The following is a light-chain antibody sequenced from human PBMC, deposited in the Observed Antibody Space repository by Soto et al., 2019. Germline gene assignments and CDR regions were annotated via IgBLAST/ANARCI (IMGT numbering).Light chain of an antibody. CDR3: QQYNKWPPWT. CDR1: QSVSSN. J-gene: IGKJ1*01. CDR2: GAS. V-gene: IGKV3-15*01. Sequence: EIVMTQSPATLSVSPGERATLSCRASQSVSSNLAWYQQKPGQAPRLLIYGASTRATGIPARFSGSGSGTEFTLTISSLQSEDFAVYYCQQYNKWPPWTFDQGTKVDIK.